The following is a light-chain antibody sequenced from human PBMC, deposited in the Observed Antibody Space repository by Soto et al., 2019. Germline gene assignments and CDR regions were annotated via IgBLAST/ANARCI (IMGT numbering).Light chain of an antibody. V-gene: IGKV4-1*01. CDR1: QSVLYSSNNKNY. Sequence: DIVMTQSQDSLAVSLGEGATINCKSSQSVLYSSNNKNYLSWYQQKPGQPPKLLIFWASTRESGVPDRFRGSGSGTDFTLTISSLQAEDVAVYYCQQYYSPPLTFGGGTKV. J-gene: IGKJ4*01. CDR3: QQYYSPPLT. CDR2: WAS.